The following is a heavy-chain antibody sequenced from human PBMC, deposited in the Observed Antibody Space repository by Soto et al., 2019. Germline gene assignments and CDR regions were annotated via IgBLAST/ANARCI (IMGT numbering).Heavy chain of an antibody. Sequence: GGSLRLSCAASGFTFSSYAMYWVRQAPGKGLECVSTVTAGVNTYYADSVKGRFTISRDNSKNSLYLQMSSLRADDTAVYYCAKASAIGKSDGTDVWGQGTTVTVSS. CDR1: GFTFSSYA. CDR2: VTAGVNT. CDR3: AKASAIGKSDGTDV. J-gene: IGHJ6*02. D-gene: IGHD1-26*01. V-gene: IGHV3-23*01.